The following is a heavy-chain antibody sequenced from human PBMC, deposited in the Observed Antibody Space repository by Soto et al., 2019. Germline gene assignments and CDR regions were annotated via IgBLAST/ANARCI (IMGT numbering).Heavy chain of an antibody. CDR1: GGSVSSGSYY. CDR3: ARGSTPYYYYYGMDV. J-gene: IGHJ6*02. CDR2: IYYSGST. Sequence: SETLSLTCTVSGGSVSSGSYYWSWIRQPPGKGLEWIGYIYYSGSTNYNPSLKSRVTISVDTSKNQFSLKLSSVTAADTAVYYCARGSTPYYYYYGMDVWGQGTMVTVSS. V-gene: IGHV4-61*01.